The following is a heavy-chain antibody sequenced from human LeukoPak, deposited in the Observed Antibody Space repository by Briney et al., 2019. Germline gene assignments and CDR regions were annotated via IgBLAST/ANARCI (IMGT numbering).Heavy chain of an antibody. Sequence: SETLSLTCTVSGRSISSSSFCWGWIRQPRGKGLEWIGSFYHSGSTYYNPSLKSRVTISVDTSKNQFSLKLSSVTAADTAVYYCARREYYATPDYWGQGTLVTVSS. J-gene: IGHJ4*02. CDR3: ARREYYATPDY. D-gene: IGHD2-2*01. CDR1: GRSISSSSFC. V-gene: IGHV4-39*01. CDR2: FYHSGST.